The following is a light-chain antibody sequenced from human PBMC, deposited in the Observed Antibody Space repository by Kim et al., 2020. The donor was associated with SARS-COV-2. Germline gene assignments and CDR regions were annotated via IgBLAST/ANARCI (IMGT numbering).Light chain of an antibody. CDR3: CSYAGRYTWI. CDR1: SSDVGSFTY. CDR2: DVR. Sequence: QSPLTQPRSVSGSPGQSVIISCTGTSSDVGSFTYVSWYQQYPGKAPKLIIYDVRRRPSGVPDRFSGSKSGNTASLTISGLQAEDEAEYYCCSYAGRYTWIFGGGTKVTVL. V-gene: IGLV2-11*01. J-gene: IGLJ2*01.